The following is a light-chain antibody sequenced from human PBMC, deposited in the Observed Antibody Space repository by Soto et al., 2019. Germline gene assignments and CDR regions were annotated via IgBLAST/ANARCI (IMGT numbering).Light chain of an antibody. J-gene: IGKJ5*01. V-gene: IGKV3-11*01. CDR3: QQRSKWPIT. Sequence: EIVMTQSPDTLSVSPGERATLSCRASQSISTYLAWYQQKPGQAPRLFIYDASNRAAGIPARFSGSGSGTDFTLTISSLEPEDFAVYYCQQRSKWPITFGQGTRLEI. CDR2: DAS. CDR1: QSISTY.